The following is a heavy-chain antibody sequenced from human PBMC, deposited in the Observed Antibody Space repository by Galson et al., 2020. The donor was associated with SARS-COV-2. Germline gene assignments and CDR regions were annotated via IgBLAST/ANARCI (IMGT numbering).Heavy chain of an antibody. CDR1: GFSLSTSGVG. CDR2: IYWDDDK. J-gene: IGHJ5*02. V-gene: IGHV2-5*02. CDR3: AHRPGYDILTATPRLYNWFDP. D-gene: IGHD3-9*01. Sequence: KLSGPTLVKPTQTLTLTCTFSGFSLSTSGVGVGWIRQPPGKALEWLALIYWDDDKRYSPSLKSRLTITKDTSKNQVVLTMTNMDPVDTATYYCAHRPGYDILTATPRLYNWFDPWGQGTLVTVSS.